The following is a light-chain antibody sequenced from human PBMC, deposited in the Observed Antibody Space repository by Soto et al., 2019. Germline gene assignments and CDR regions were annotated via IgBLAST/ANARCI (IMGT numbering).Light chain of an antibody. V-gene: IGKV3-20*01. CDR3: QQYSSSPLT. CDR1: QSVSSSY. CDR2: GAS. Sequence: EIVLTQSPGTLSLSPGERATPSCRASQSVSSSYLAWYQQKPGQAPRLLIYGASSRATGIPDRFSGSGSGTDFTLTISRLEPEDFVLYYCQQYSSSPLTFGGGTKVEIK. J-gene: IGKJ4*01.